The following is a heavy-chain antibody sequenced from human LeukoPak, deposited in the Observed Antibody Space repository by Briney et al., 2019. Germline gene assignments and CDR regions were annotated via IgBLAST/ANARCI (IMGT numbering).Heavy chain of an antibody. CDR2: IIPIFGIA. V-gene: IGHV1-69*04. CDR1: GGTFSSYA. D-gene: IGHD3-3*01. Sequence: SVKVSCKASGGTFSSYAISWVRQAPGQGLEWMGRIIPIFGIANYAQKFRGRVTITADKSTSTAYMELSSLRSEDTAVYYCASITTYPEGPYWGQGTLVTVSS. CDR3: ASITTYPEGPY. J-gene: IGHJ4*02.